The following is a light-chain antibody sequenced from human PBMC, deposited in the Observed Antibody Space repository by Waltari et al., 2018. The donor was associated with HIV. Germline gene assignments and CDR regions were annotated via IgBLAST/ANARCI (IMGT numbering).Light chain of an antibody. Sequence: SYELTQPPSVSVSPGQTATITCSGDKLGDKYACWYQQKPGQSPVLVIYQDNKRPSGIPERFSGSNSGNTATLTIRGTQTMDEADYYCQAWDSSTASVFGGGTRLTVL. CDR2: QDN. V-gene: IGLV3-1*01. CDR1: KLGDKY. CDR3: QAWDSSTASV. J-gene: IGLJ2*01.